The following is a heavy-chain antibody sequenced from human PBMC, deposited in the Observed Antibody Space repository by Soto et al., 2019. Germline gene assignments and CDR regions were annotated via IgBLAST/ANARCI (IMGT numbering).Heavy chain of an antibody. V-gene: IGHV3-23*01. Sequence: GGSLRLSCAASGFNFRKFAMSWVRQAPGKGLEWVSGMSERSGPPLYADSVKGRFTISRDNSKSTLYLEMNNLRPEDTAVYYCAKDQDNTDYCWIFDLWGRGTPVTVSS. CDR3: AKDQDNTDYCWIFDL. D-gene: IGHD4-17*01. CDR2: MSERSGPP. J-gene: IGHJ2*01. CDR1: GFNFRKFA.